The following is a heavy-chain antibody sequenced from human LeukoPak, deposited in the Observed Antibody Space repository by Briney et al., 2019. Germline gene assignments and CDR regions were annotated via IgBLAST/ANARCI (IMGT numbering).Heavy chain of an antibody. Sequence: GASVKVSCKASGYTFTSYYMHWVRQAPGQGLEWMGIINPSGGSTGHAQKFQGRVTMTRDTSTSTVYMELSSLRSEDTAVYYCARVPALYCSSTNCYMVDYWGQGTLVTVSS. V-gene: IGHV1-46*01. CDR1: GYTFTSYY. CDR3: ARVPALYCSSTNCYMVDY. J-gene: IGHJ4*02. D-gene: IGHD2-2*02. CDR2: INPSGGST.